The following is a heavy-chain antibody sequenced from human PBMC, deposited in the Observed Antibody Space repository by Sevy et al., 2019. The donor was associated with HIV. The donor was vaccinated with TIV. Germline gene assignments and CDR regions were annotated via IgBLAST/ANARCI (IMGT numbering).Heavy chain of an antibody. CDR3: ARDGIAARLGLDY. CDR1: GFTFSSSA. J-gene: IGHJ4*02. V-gene: IGHV3-30-3*01. D-gene: IGHD6-6*01. CDR2: ISYDASNI. Sequence: GGSLRLSCAASGFTFSSSAMHWVRQAPGKGLEWVALISYDASNIFYAYSVKGRFTISRDNSKNTLYLQMNSLRVEDTAVYYCARDGIAARLGLDYWGQGTLVTVSS.